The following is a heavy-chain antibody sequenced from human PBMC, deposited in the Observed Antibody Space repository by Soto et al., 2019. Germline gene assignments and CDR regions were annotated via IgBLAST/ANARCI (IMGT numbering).Heavy chain of an antibody. D-gene: IGHD6-19*01. Sequence: PGGSLRLFCAASGFTFSSYAMSWVRQAPGKGLEWVSAISGSGGSTYYADSVKGRFTISRDNSKNTLYLQMNSLRAEDTAVYYCAKDPSMDSGWIYAEYFQHWGQGTLVTVSS. CDR1: GFTFSSYA. J-gene: IGHJ1*01. CDR2: ISGSGGST. V-gene: IGHV3-23*01. CDR3: AKDPSMDSGWIYAEYFQH.